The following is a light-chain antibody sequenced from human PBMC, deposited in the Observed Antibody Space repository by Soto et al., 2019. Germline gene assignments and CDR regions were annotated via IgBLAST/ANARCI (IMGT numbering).Light chain of an antibody. V-gene: IGLV2-14*01. CDR1: SSDVGGYNY. Sequence: QSVLTQPASVSGSPGQSITISCTGTSSDVGGYNYVSWYQQHPDKAPEVMIYEVTNRPSGVSDRFSGSKSGNTASLTISGLQAEDEAVYYCYSYTSRSTWVFGGGTKLTVL. CDR3: YSYTSRSTWV. J-gene: IGLJ3*02. CDR2: EVT.